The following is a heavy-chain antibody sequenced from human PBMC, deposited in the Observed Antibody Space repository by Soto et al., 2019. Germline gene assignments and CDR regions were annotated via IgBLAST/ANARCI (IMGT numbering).Heavy chain of an antibody. D-gene: IGHD2-8*02. Sequence: EVQLVEPGGGLVEPGGSLRLSCAASGFTFSAFDMHWVRQATGKGLEWVAAIGTQHDTYYPDSVKGRFTISRENAKNSLYLQMNSPRAGGTAVYYCARQASYWHGGGGWFDPWGQGTLVTVSS. CDR3: ARQASYWHGGGGWFDP. CDR2: IGTQHDT. V-gene: IGHV3-13*01. CDR1: GFTFSAFD. J-gene: IGHJ5*02.